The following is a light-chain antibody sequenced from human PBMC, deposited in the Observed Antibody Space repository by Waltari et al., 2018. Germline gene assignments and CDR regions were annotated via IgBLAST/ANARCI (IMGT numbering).Light chain of an antibody. CDR1: SSDVGGYNY. J-gene: IGLJ1*01. V-gene: IGLV2-11*01. CDR2: DVS. CDR3: CSYAGSYTPCV. Sequence: QSALTQPRSVSGSPGQSVTISCTGTSSDVGGYNYVSWYQQHPGKAPKLMIYDVSKRSSRVPARFSGSKSGNPATLSSSELQAVDESSYYCCSYAGSYTPCVFGTGTKVTVL.